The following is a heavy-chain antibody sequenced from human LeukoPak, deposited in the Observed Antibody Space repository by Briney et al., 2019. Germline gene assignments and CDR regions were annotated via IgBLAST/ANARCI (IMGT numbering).Heavy chain of an antibody. J-gene: IGHJ1*01. CDR2: IYAGGST. D-gene: IGHD6-19*01. Sequence: SETLSLTCTVSGGSTSSYYWSWIRQPAGKGLEWIGRIYAGGSTTYNPSLKSRVTISVDTSKNQFSLKLSSVTAADTAVYYCARVGSGWYKYFQHWGQGTLVTVSS. CDR1: GGSTSSYY. CDR3: ARVGSGWYKYFQH. V-gene: IGHV4-4*07.